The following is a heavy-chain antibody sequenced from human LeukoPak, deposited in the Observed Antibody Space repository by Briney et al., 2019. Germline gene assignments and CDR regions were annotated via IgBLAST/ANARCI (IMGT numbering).Heavy chain of an antibody. Sequence: SETLSLTCTVSGGSISSNNYYWGWIRQPPGKGLEWIVNIYYSGSTYYNPSLKSRVTISVDTSKNQFSLKLSSVTAADTAVYYCARDRPYYGDYGWDYYYYYMDVWGKGTTVTVSS. CDR1: GGSISSNNYY. CDR2: IYYSGST. CDR3: ARDRPYYGDYGWDYYYYYMDV. J-gene: IGHJ6*03. V-gene: IGHV4-39*07. D-gene: IGHD4-17*01.